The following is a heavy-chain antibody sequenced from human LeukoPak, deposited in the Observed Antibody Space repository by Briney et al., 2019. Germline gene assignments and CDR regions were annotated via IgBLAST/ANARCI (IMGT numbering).Heavy chain of an antibody. V-gene: IGHV4-4*07. Sequence: SETLSLTCTVSGGSISSYYWSWTRQPAGKGLEWIGRIYTSGSTNYNPSLKSRVTMSVDTSKNQFSLKLSSVTAADTAVHYCARATSTSRTSWFDPWGQGTLVTVSS. CDR3: ARATSTSRTSWFDP. CDR2: IYTSGST. CDR1: GGSISSYY. J-gene: IGHJ5*02. D-gene: IGHD2-2*01.